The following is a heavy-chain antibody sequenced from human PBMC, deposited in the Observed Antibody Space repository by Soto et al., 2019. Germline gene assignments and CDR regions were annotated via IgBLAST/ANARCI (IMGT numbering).Heavy chain of an antibody. V-gene: IGHV1-3*01. J-gene: IGHJ1*01. Sequence: ASVKGSCKASGNTVPNYAIHWVRQAPGQRLEWMGWISACNGNKYYAQKFQGRVTMTTDASMYTAYMELNSLRAEDTAVYYCARDLGRDSNQHWGQGTLVTVSS. D-gene: IGHD4-4*01. CDR1: GNTVPNYA. CDR2: ISACNGNK. CDR3: ARDLGRDSNQH.